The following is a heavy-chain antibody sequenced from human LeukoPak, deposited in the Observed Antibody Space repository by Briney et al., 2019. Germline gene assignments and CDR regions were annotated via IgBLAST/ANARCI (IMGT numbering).Heavy chain of an antibody. D-gene: IGHD2-8*01. CDR1: GVSLTDYY. Sequence: PWDTLTLTCTVSGVSLTDYYWSWIRQSPGQGLEWIGEVSPDGYSKYNPSLQSRLSMSVDRSENQLSLRLSSVTAADTAIYYCARIRCGSGPEICYNHWAQGTLATVSS. J-gene: IGHJ5*02. V-gene: IGHV4-34*01. CDR2: VSPDGYS. CDR3: ARIRCGSGPEICYNH.